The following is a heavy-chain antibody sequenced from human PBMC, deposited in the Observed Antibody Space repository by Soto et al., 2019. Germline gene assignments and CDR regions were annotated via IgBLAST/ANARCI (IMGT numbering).Heavy chain of an antibody. D-gene: IGHD7-27*01. Sequence: QVQLVQSGAEVKRPGSSVKVSCKASGGTFSSYAISWVRQAPGQGLEWMGGIIPIFGTADYAQKFPGRVTITADDFTSTAYMELSSLRSEDTAVYYCARQLGGNHYYYGMDVWGQGTTVTVSS. J-gene: IGHJ6*02. CDR1: GGTFSSYA. CDR3: ARQLGGNHYYYGMDV. CDR2: IIPIFGTA. V-gene: IGHV1-69*12.